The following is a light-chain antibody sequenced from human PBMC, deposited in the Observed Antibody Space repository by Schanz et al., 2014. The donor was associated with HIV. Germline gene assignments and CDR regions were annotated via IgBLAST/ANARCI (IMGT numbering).Light chain of an antibody. Sequence: IVLTQSPGTLSLSPGERATLSCRASQSLGSNFLAWYQQKPGQAPRLLIYGASTRATGIPARFTGSGSGTDFTLTISSLQAEDVAVYYCQQYFSTPPTFGGGTKVEIK. V-gene: IGKV3-20*01. CDR1: QSLGSNF. CDR3: QQYFSTPPT. J-gene: IGKJ4*01. CDR2: GAS.